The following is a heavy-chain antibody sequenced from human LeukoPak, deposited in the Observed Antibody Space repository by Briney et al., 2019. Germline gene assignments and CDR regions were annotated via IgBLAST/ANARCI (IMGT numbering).Heavy chain of an antibody. CDR2: ISWNSGSI. D-gene: IGHD2-2*01. V-gene: IGHV3-9*01. CDR1: GFTFDDYT. CDR3: AIGYCSSTSCYKFYYYYGMDV. J-gene: IGHJ6*02. Sequence: GRSLRLSCAASGFTFDDYTMHWVRQAPGKGLEWVSGISWNSGSIGYADSVKGRFTISRDNAKNSLYLQMNSLRAGDTALYYCAIGYCSSTSCYKFYYYYGMDVWGQGTTVTVSS.